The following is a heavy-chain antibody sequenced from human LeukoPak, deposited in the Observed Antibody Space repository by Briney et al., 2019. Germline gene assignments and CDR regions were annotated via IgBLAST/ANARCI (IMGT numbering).Heavy chain of an antibody. D-gene: IGHD6-13*01. Sequence: SETLSLTCTVSSASISSSPYFWGWIRQSPGTGLEWIGSISYSGTTYYNPSLKSRVTISVDTSKNQFSLKLSSVTAADTAVYYCARGIAAADTYYYYYYMDVWGKGTTVTISS. CDR2: ISYSGTT. J-gene: IGHJ6*03. CDR3: ARGIAAADTYYYYYYMDV. CDR1: SASISSSPYF. V-gene: IGHV4-39*07.